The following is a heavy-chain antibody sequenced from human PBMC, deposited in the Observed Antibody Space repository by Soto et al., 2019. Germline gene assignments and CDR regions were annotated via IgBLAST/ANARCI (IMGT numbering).Heavy chain of an antibody. CDR3: ARGQRVAIFGVLRGGLIYGMDV. V-gene: IGHV4-34*01. J-gene: IGHJ6*02. CDR2: INHSGST. CDR1: GGSFSGYY. D-gene: IGHD3-3*01. Sequence: PSETLSLTCAVYGGSFSGYYWSWIRQPPEKGLEWIGEINHSGSTNYNPSLKSRVTISVDTSKNQFSLKLSSVTAADTAVYYCARGQRVAIFGVLRGGLIYGMDVWGQGTTVTVSS.